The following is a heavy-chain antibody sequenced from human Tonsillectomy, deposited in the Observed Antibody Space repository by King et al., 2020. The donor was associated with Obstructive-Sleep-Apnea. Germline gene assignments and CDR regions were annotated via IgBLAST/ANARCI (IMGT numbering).Heavy chain of an antibody. CDR3: ARTSLQCDTIKFGIFDS. CDR1: GFSLSTRGMC. D-gene: IGHD3-9*01. Sequence: VTLKESGPALVRPTQTLTLTCTFSGFSLSTRGMCVSWIRQPPGKALNWLARIDWDDDKFYRTSLKTRLTISKDTSKNAVVLIMTNMDPLDTATYYFARTSLQCDTIKFGIFDSWGQGAPVTVSS. V-gene: IGHV2-70*04. CDR2: IDWDDDK. J-gene: IGHJ5*01.